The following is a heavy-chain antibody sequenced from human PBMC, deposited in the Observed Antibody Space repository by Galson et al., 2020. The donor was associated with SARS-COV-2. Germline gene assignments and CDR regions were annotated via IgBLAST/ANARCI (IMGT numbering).Heavy chain of an antibody. J-gene: IGHJ6*02. CDR2: IKQDGTEK. V-gene: IGHV3-7*05. D-gene: IGHD2-2*01. CDR1: GFTFSTNW. CDR3: ARPYCTSPSCYDYGVDV. Sequence: GESLKISCAASGFTFSTNWMTWVRQAPGKGLEWVANIKQDGTEKYYVDSVKGRFTISRDNAKNSLYLQMNSLRDEDTATYFCARPYCTSPSCYDYGVDVLGQGTTVTVSS.